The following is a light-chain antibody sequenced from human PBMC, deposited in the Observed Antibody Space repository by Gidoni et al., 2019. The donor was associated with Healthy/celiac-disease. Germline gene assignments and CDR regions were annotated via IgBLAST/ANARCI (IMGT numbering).Light chain of an antibody. Sequence: SSELTQDPAVSVAWGQTVRITCQGDSRRSYYASWYQQKPGQAPVLVIYGKNNRPSGIPDRFSGSSSGNTASLTITGAQAEDEADYYCNSRDSSGNHLRVFGGGTKLTVL. V-gene: IGLV3-19*01. J-gene: IGLJ2*01. CDR2: GKN. CDR1: SRRSYY. CDR3: NSRDSSGNHLRV.